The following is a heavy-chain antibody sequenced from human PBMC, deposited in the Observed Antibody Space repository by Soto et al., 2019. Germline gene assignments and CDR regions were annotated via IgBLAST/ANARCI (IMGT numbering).Heavy chain of an antibody. CDR2: IWFDGSKK. D-gene: IGHD2-2*01. CDR3: ARDRLVPYVYGMDV. J-gene: IGHJ6*02. V-gene: IGHV3-33*01. CDR1: GFTFRSYG. Sequence: QMQLVESGGGVVQPGRSPRLSCAASGFTFRSYGIHWVRQAPGKGLEWVALIWFDGSKKYYVDSVKGRFAVSRDNSKNTLYLQMNSLRVEDTAVYYCARDRLVPYVYGMDVWGQGTTVTVSS.